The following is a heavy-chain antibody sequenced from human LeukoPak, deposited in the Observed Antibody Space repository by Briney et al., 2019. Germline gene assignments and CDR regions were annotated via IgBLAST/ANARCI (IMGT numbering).Heavy chain of an antibody. CDR1: GFTSSSYA. CDR3: AKVYSSSWYPDAFDI. D-gene: IGHD6-13*01. Sequence: GGSLRLSCAASGFTSSSYAMSWVRQAPGKGLEWVSAISGSGGSTYYADSVKGRFTISRDNSKNTLYLQMNSPRAEDTAVYYCAKVYSSSWYPDAFDIWGQGTMVTVSS. J-gene: IGHJ3*02. CDR2: ISGSGGST. V-gene: IGHV3-23*01.